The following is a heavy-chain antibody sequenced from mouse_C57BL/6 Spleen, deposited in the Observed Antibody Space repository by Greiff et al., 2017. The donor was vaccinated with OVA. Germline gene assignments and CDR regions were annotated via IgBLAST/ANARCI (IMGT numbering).Heavy chain of an antibody. Sequence: EVKLQESGPELVKPGDSVKISCKASGYSFTGYFMNWVMQSHGKSLEWIGRINPYNGDTFYNQKFKGKATLTVDKSSSTAHMELRSLTSEDSAVYYCASEVTTSGYYFDYWGQGTTLTVSS. D-gene: IGHD2-2*01. CDR3: ASEVTTSGYYFDY. J-gene: IGHJ2*01. V-gene: IGHV1-20*01. CDR1: GYSFTGYF. CDR2: INPYNGDT.